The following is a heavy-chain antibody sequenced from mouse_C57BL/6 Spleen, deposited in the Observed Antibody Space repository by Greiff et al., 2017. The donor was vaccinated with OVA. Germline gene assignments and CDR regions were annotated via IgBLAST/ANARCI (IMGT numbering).Heavy chain of an antibody. CDR3: SRGGVRRPYCYFDV. V-gene: IGHV1-55*01. CDR2: IYPGSGST. D-gene: IGHD2-14*01. CDR1: GYTFTSYW. J-gene: IGHJ1*03. Sequence: QVQLQQSGAELVKPGASVKMSCKASGYTFTSYWITWVKQRPGQGLEWIGDIYPGSGSTNYNEKFKSKATLTVDTSSSTAYMQVSSLTSEDAAVYYGSRGGVRRPYCYFDVWGTGTTVTVSS.